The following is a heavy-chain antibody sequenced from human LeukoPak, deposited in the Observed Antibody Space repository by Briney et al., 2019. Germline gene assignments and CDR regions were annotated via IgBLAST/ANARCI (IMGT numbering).Heavy chain of an antibody. J-gene: IGHJ5*02. CDR2: IYSSGSA. V-gene: IGHV4-4*07. CDR1: GGAIIPFY. Sequence: SETLSLTCSVSGGAIIPFYWNWIRQPAGKGLEWIGRIYSSGSAKYNPSLKSRVTMSVDTSKNQFSLKLSSVTAADTAVYYCAKDYYDSSEGWFDPWGLGTLVTVSS. CDR3: AKDYYDSSEGWFDP. D-gene: IGHD3-22*01.